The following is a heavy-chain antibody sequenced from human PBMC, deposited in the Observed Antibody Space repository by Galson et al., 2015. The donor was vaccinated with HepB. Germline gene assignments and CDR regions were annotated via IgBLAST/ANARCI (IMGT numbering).Heavy chain of an antibody. CDR3: VGAVAERGVDY. Sequence: SVKVSCKASGGTFSGSTISWVRQAPGQGLEWMGGIIPIFGRANYAQKFQGRVTITADESTSTAYMELSSLRSEDTAVYYCVGAVAERGVDYWGQGTLVTVSS. CDR2: IIPIFGRA. J-gene: IGHJ4*02. V-gene: IGHV1-69*13. CDR1: GGTFSGST. D-gene: IGHD6-19*01.